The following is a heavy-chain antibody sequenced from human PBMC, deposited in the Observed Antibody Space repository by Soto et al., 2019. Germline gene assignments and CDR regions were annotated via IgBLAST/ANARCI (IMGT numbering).Heavy chain of an antibody. CDR1: GFTFSSYA. J-gene: IGHJ4*02. D-gene: IGHD2-2*01. Sequence: QVQLVESGGGVVQPGRSLRLSCAASGFTFSSYAMHWVRQAPGKGLEWVAVISYDGSNKYYADSVKGRFTISRDNSKNTLYLQVNGLRAGDTAVYYCARGERGGILVPAAIDYWGQGTLVTVSS. CDR3: ARGERGGILVPAAIDY. V-gene: IGHV3-30-3*01. CDR2: ISYDGSNK.